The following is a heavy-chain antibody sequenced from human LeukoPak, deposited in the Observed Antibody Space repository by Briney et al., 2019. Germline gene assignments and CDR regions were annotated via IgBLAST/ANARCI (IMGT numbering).Heavy chain of an antibody. V-gene: IGHV3-48*03. CDR1: GFTFSSYE. J-gene: IGHJ5*02. Sequence: PGGSLRLSCAASGFTFSSYEMNWVRQAPGRGLEWVSYISSSGSTIYYADSVKGRFTISRDNAKNSLYLQMNSLRAEDTAVYYCAKDLAVVNWFDPWGQGTLVTVSS. CDR2: ISSSGSTI. D-gene: IGHD6-19*01. CDR3: AKDLAVVNWFDP.